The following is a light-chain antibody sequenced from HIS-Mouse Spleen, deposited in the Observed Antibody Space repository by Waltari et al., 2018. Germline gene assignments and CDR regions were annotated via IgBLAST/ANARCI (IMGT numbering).Light chain of an antibody. CDR2: AAS. J-gene: IGKJ4*01. Sequence: DIQLTQSLSFLSASVGDRVTITCRASQGISSYLAWYQQKPGNAPKLLIYAASTLQSGVPSRFSGSGSGTEFTLTISSLQPEDFATYYCEQLNSYPQETFGGGTKVEIK. CDR1: QGISSY. CDR3: EQLNSYPQET. V-gene: IGKV1-9*01.